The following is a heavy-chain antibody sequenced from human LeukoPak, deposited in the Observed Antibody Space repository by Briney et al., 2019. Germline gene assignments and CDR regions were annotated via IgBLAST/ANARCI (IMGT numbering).Heavy chain of an antibody. D-gene: IGHD6-19*01. J-gene: IGHJ3*02. CDR1: GGSISSSSYY. CDR2: IYYSGST. V-gene: IGHV4-39*06. CDR3: AAVAGSGHDAFDI. Sequence: PSETLSLTCTVSGGSISSSSYYWGWIRQPPGKGLEWIGSIYYSGSTYYNPSLKSRVTISVDTSKNQFPPKLSSVTAADTAVYYCAAVAGSGHDAFDIWGQGTMVTVSS.